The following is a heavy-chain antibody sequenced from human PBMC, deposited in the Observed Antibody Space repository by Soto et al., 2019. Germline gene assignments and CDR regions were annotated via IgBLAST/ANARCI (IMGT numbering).Heavy chain of an antibody. D-gene: IGHD5-18*01. J-gene: IGHJ4*02. CDR2: IYPGDSDT. V-gene: IGHV5-51*01. CDR3: ARREDRAMAHLDF. CDR1: GYSFTNYW. Sequence: GESLKISCKGSGYSFTNYWIGWVRQMPGKGLEWMGIIYPGDSDTRYSPSFQGQVTISADKSISTAYLQWSSLKASDTAMYYCARREDRAMAHLDFWGQGTLVTVSS.